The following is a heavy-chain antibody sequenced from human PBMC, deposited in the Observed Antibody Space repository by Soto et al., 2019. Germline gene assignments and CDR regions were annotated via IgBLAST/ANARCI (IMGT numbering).Heavy chain of an antibody. V-gene: IGHV1-46*03. CDR1: GYTFTSYY. D-gene: IGHD3-10*01. CDR3: ARDSYSYGSGSYYNSRAEYYYGMDV. CDR2: INPSGGST. J-gene: IGHJ6*02. Sequence: ASVKVSCKASGYTFTSYYMHWVRQAPGQGLEWMGIINPSGGSTSYAQKFQGRVTMTRDTSTSTVYMELSSLRSEDTAVYYCARDSYSYGSGSYYNSRAEYYYGMDVWGQGTTVTVSS.